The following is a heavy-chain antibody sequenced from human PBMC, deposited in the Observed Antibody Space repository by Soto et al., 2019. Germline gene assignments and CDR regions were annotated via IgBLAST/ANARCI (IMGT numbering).Heavy chain of an antibody. Sequence: GAAVKVSCKASGYTFTSYDINWVRQATGQGLEWRGWMNPNSGNTGYAQKFQGRVTMTRNTSISTAYMELSSLRSEDAAAYYCARGHTAMAQNWGQGTLVTVSS. CDR3: ARGHTAMAQN. CDR1: GYTFTSYD. D-gene: IGHD5-18*01. J-gene: IGHJ4*02. CDR2: MNPNSGNT. V-gene: IGHV1-8*01.